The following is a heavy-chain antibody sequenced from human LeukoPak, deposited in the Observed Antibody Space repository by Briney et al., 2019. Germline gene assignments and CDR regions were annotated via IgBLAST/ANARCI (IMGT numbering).Heavy chain of an antibody. CDR3: ARVDYYGSGSHDAFDI. V-gene: IGHV4-4*02. J-gene: IGHJ3*02. CDR2: IYHSGST. Sequence: PSGTLSLTCAVSGGSISSSNWWSWVRQPPGKGLERIGEIYHSGSTNYNPPLKSRVTISVDKSKNQFSLKLSSVTAADTAVYYCARVDYYGSGSHDAFDIWGQGTMVTVSS. CDR1: GGSISSSNW. D-gene: IGHD3-10*01.